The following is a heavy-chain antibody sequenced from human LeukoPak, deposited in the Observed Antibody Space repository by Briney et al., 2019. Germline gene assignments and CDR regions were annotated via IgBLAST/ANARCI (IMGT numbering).Heavy chain of an antibody. CDR1: GYTFTIYY. CDR3: ARDLIAAPGSDGNDAFDI. CDR2: INPSGGST. V-gene: IGHV1-46*01. Sequence: ASVRVSCKASGYTFTIYYMHWVRQAPGQGLEWMGIINPSGGSTSYAQKFQGRVTITRDMSTSTVYMELSSLRSEDTAVYYCARDLIAAPGSDGNDAFDIWGQGTMVTVSS. J-gene: IGHJ3*02. D-gene: IGHD6-13*01.